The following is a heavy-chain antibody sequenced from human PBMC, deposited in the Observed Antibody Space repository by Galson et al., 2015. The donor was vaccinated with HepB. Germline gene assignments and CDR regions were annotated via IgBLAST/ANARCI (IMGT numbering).Heavy chain of an antibody. V-gene: IGHV2-70*11. D-gene: IGHD3-16*01. J-gene: IGHJ4*02. Sequence: PALVKPTPTLTLTCTFSVFSLSTSGMCVTWIRQPPGKALEWLARIDWDDDKYYSTSLKTRLTLSKGTSKNQVVLTMTNMDPVDTATYFCARANLGGIRTDFDYWGQGTLVTVSS. CDR3: ARANLGGIRTDFDY. CDR2: IDWDDDK. CDR1: VFSLSTSGMC.